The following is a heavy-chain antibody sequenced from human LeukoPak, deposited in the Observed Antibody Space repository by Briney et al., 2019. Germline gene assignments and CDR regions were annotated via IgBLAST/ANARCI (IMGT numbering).Heavy chain of an antibody. D-gene: IGHD3-10*01. J-gene: IGHJ5*02. CDR3: ARYYYGTGSYSRARFDP. CDR2: INQDGSEK. Sequence: GGSPRLSCTASGFNFGDYWMSWVRQGPGKGLEWVANINQDGSEKSYVDSVRGRFTISRDNAKNSLYLQMNSLRVEDTAVYYCARYYYGTGSYSRARFDPWGQGTQVTVSS. CDR1: GFNFGDYW. V-gene: IGHV3-7*04.